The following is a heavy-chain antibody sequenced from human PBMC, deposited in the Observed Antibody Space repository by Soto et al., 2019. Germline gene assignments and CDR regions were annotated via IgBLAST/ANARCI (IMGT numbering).Heavy chain of an antibody. CDR3: ARELEGGYGSGGSCPSCYYYYGMDV. J-gene: IGHJ6*02. Sequence: GGSLRLSCAASGFTFRSYAMHWVRQAPGKGLEWGAVISYDGSNKYYADSVKGRFSISRDNSKNKLYLQMNSLRAEDTAVCYCARELEGGYGSGGSCPSCYYYYGMDVGGQGTTVAVSS. CDR2: ISYDGSNK. D-gene: IGHD2-15*01. V-gene: IGHV3-30-3*01. CDR1: GFTFRSYA.